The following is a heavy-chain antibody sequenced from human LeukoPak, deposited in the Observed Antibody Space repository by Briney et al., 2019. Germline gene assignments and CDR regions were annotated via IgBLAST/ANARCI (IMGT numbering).Heavy chain of an antibody. CDR1: GFTFSRYG. D-gene: IGHD4-23*01. CDR2: LSYDGSNK. Sequence: GRSLRLSCIASGFTFSRYGMHWVRQAPGEGLEWVAVLSYDGSNKYYADSVKGRFTVSRDNSKNTLYLQMSTLRAEDTAVYYCAKDKSPAYGGENHFDSWGQGTLVTVSS. V-gene: IGHV3-30*18. CDR3: AKDKSPAYGGENHFDS. J-gene: IGHJ4*02.